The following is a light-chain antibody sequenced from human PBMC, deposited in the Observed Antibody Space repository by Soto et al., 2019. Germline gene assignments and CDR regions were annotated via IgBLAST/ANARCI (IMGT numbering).Light chain of an antibody. CDR2: AAS. CDR3: QQSYSTTST. CDR1: QSIXSY. J-gene: IGKJ5*01. V-gene: IGKV1-39*01. Sequence: IQLTQFPSSLSASVGDGVTITCRASQSIXSYLNWYQQKPGKPPKILXYAASSLQRGGPSRLSGSGSGTDFTLTISSLQPEYFATYYCQQSYSTTSTFGQGTRLEI.